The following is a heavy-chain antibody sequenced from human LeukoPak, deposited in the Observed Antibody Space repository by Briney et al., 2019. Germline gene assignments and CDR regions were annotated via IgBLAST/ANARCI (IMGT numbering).Heavy chain of an antibody. J-gene: IGHJ4*02. V-gene: IGHV3-72*01. Sequence: PGGSLRLSCAASGFTFSDYYMDWVRQAPGKGLEWVGRTRNKANSYTTEYAASVAGRFTMSRGDSKNSLWLQMNSLKTDDTAVYYCVRRAASGYLGYWGQGTLVTVSS. CDR3: VRRAASGYLGY. CDR2: TRNKANSYTT. CDR1: GFTFSDYY. D-gene: IGHD3-22*01.